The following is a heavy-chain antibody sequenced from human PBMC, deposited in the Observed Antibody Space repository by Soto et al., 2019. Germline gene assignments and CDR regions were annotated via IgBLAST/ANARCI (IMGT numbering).Heavy chain of an antibody. J-gene: IGHJ6*01. CDR2: INPNSGGT. Sequence: GASVKVSCKASGYTFTGYYMHWVRQAPGQGLEWMGWINPNSGGTNYAQKFQGWVTMTRDTSISTAYMELSRLRSDDTAVYYCARVLGYCSGGSCYSYYYGMDVWGQGTTVTVSS. CDR3: ARVLGYCSGGSCYSYYYGMDV. V-gene: IGHV1-2*04. D-gene: IGHD2-15*01. CDR1: GYTFTGYY.